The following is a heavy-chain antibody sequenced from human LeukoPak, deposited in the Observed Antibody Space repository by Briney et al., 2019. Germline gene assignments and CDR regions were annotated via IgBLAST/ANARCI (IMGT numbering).Heavy chain of an antibody. Sequence: SETLSLTCAVSGGSINDYYWTWIRQPPGKGLEWIGEINHSGSTNYNPSLKSRVTISVDTSKNQFSLKLSSVTAADTAVYYCARGPPYCSGGSCHSLEDCWGQGTLVTVSS. CDR2: INHSGST. J-gene: IGHJ4*02. D-gene: IGHD2-15*01. CDR1: GGSINDYY. CDR3: ARGPPYCSGGSCHSLEDC. V-gene: IGHV4-34*01.